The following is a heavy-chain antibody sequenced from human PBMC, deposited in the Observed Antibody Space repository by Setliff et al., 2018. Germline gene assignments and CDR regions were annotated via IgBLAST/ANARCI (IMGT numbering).Heavy chain of an antibody. CDR2: ISTDGSIT. J-gene: IGHJ4*02. V-gene: IGHV3-74*01. CDR3: TRDINWNFFDY. D-gene: IGHD1-20*01. CDR1: GFTLSGYV. Sequence: PGGSLRLSCAASGFTLSGYVMHWVRQIPGKGLMWVSRISTDGSITTYGDSVEGRFTVSRDNAKNTLYLQMNSLRAEDTAIYYCTRDINWNFFDYWGQGALVTVSS.